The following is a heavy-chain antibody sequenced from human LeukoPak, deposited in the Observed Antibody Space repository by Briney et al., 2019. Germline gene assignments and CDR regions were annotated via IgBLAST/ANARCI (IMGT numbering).Heavy chain of an antibody. J-gene: IGHJ6*02. CDR2: IYYSGST. Sequence: PSETLSLTCTVSGGSISSYYWSWIRQPPGKGLEWIGYIYYSGSTNYNPSLKSRVTISVDTSKNQFSLKLSSVTAADTAVYYCARHGSGSYDHYYYYGMDVWGQETTVTVSS. CDR3: ARHGSGSYDHYYYYGMDV. CDR1: GGSISSYY. D-gene: IGHD1-26*01. V-gene: IGHV4-59*08.